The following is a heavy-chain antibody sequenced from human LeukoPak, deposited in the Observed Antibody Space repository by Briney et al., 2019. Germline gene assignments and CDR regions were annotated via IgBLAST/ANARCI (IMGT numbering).Heavy chain of an antibody. D-gene: IGHD3-10*01. CDR2: LLQNGRT. CDR1: GGSISSYP. J-gene: IGHJ4*02. Sequence: SETLSLTCTVSGGSISSYPWGCIRQPPGKGLEWIGHLLQNGRTDYDPSLKSRVSISVDTSENQFSLKLSSVTAADTAVYYCARARESGVFDYWGQGTPVTVSS. V-gene: IGHV4-59*12. CDR3: ARARESGVFDY.